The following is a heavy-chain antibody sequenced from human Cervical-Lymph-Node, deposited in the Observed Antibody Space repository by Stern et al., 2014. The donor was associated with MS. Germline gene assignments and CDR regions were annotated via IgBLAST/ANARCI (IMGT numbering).Heavy chain of an antibody. J-gene: IGHJ5*01. Sequence: EVQLVESGGGLVQPGGSLRLSCAASGFPLSIYSMNWVRQAPGKGLEWVSYISTISTIYYAESVKGRLTISRDNTKKSLDLQMNSLRSEDTAVYFCARDDWVERLDSWGQGTLVTVSS. V-gene: IGHV3-48*01. CDR2: ISTISTI. CDR1: GFPLSIYS. CDR3: ARDDWVERLDS. D-gene: IGHD1-1*01.